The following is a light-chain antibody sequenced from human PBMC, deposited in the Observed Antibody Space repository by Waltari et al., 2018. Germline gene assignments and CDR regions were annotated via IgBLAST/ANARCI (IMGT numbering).Light chain of an antibody. J-gene: IGKJ1*01. CDR3: EETYSSLRT. CDR2: AAS. V-gene: IGKV1-39*01. CDR1: QSIMSY. Sequence: DIQMTQSPSSLSASVGDRVTINCRASQSIMSYLNWYHQKPGQSPELLIYAASNLQSGVPDRFSGSGSGTDFALNISSLQPEDVATYYCEETYSSLRTFGQGTKVEIK.